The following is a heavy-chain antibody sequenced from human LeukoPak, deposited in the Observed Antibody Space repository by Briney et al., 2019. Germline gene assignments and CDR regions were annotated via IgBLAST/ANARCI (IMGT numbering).Heavy chain of an antibody. D-gene: IGHD5-12*01. V-gene: IGHV1-2*02. CDR1: GYTFTGYY. Sequence: EASVKVSCKASGYTFTGYYMHWVRQAPGQGLEWMGWINPNSGGTNYAQKFQGRVTMTRDTSISTAYMELGRLRSDDTAVYYCARDLYSGYDLERNDYWGQGTLVTVSS. CDR3: ARDLYSGYDLERNDY. J-gene: IGHJ4*02. CDR2: INPNSGGT.